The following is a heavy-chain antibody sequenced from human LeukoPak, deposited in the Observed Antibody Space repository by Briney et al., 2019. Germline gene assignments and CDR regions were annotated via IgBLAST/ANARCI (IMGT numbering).Heavy chain of an antibody. J-gene: IGHJ6*03. CDR1: GFTFSSYA. D-gene: IGHD3-10*01. V-gene: IGHV3-30*04. Sequence: QPGRSLRLSCAASGFTFSSYAMHWVRQAPGKGLEWVAVISYDGSNKYYADSVKGRFTISRDNSKNTLYLQMNSLRAEDTAVYYCAKDLAWFGELYYYYYMDVWGKGTTVTISS. CDR3: AKDLAWFGELYYYYYMDV. CDR2: ISYDGSNK.